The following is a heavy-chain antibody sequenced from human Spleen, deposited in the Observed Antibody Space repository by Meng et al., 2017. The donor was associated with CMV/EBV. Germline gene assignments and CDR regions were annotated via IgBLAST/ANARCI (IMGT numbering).Heavy chain of an antibody. CDR2: INPNSGGT. J-gene: IGHJ3*02. CDR3: ARELRSADHAFDI. CDR1: GYTFTSDD. Sequence: ASVKVSCKASGYTFTSDDINWVRQATGQGLEWMGWINPNSGGTNYAQKFQGRVTMTRDTSISTAYMELSRLRSDDTAVYYCARELRSADHAFDIWGQGTMVTVSS. D-gene: IGHD1-26*01. V-gene: IGHV1-2*02.